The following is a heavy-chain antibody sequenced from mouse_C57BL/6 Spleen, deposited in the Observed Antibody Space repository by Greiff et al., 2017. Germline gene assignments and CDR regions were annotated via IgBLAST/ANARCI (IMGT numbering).Heavy chain of an antibody. CDR1: GYTFTRYW. CDR2: IDPFDSYT. V-gene: IGHV1-59*01. D-gene: IGHD2-4*01. Sequence: AQLQQPGAELVRPGTSVKLSCKASGYTFTRYWMHWVKQRPGQGLEWIGVIDPFDSYTNYNQKFKGKATLTVDTSSSTAYMQLSSLTSEDSAVYYCARTGDYDGFDYWGQGTTLTVSS. J-gene: IGHJ2*01. CDR3: ARTGDYDGFDY.